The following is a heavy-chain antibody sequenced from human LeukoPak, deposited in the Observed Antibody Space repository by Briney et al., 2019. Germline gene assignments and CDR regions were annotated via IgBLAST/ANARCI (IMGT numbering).Heavy chain of an antibody. CDR2: ISRNGGST. J-gene: IGHJ4*02. CDR3: VKDLRSDFMGVLSRYLSY. Sequence: KSGGSLRLSCSASGFTFSSFAMHWVRKAPGKGLEYVAAISRNGGSTYYADSVKGRFTISRDNSKSTLYLQMSSLRAEDTAVYLCVKDLRSDFMGVLSRYLSYWGQGTLVTVSS. V-gene: IGHV3-64D*09. D-gene: IGHD2/OR15-2a*01. CDR1: GFTFSSFA.